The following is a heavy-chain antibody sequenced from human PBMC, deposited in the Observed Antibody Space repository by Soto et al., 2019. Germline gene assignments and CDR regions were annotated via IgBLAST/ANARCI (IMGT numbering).Heavy chain of an antibody. CDR2: IFPGDSDT. D-gene: IGHD3-3*01. CDR1: GYTFANSW. J-gene: IGHJ4*02. Sequence: GESLKISCKGSGYTFANSWIAWVRQMPGKGLEWLGNIFPGDSDTKYSPSFQGRVTLSADTSISTAYLHWSSLKASDTAIYFCVRHLSARDGVQDDPLYSWGQGTLVTVSS. V-gene: IGHV5-51*01. CDR3: VRHLSARDGVQDDPLYS.